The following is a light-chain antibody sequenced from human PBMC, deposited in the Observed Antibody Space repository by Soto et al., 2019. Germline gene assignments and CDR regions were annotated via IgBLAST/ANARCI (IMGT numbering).Light chain of an antibody. J-gene: IGKJ1*01. CDR2: AAS. Sequence: AIQLTQSPSSLSASVGDRVTITCRASQAIRTALGWYQQRPGKVPKLLIYAASTLQRGVTSRFSGSGSGTDFTLTISSLQPEDFATYYCLLDFRYFWAFGQGTKVEIK. CDR1: QAIRTA. CDR3: LLDFRYFWA. V-gene: IGKV1-6*01.